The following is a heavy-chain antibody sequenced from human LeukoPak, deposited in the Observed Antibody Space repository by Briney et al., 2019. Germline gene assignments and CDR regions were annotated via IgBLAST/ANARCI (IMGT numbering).Heavy chain of an antibody. J-gene: IGHJ4*02. V-gene: IGHV4-59*01. Sequence: PSETLSLTCTVSGGSISSYYWNWIRQPPGKGLEWIGYIYYSGTTNYNPSLKSRVSMSVDTSKNQFSLKLSSVTAADTAVYYCARQAAGYYFDYWGQGTLVTVSS. CDR1: GGSISSYY. D-gene: IGHD2-15*01. CDR3: ARQAAGYYFDY. CDR2: IYYSGTT.